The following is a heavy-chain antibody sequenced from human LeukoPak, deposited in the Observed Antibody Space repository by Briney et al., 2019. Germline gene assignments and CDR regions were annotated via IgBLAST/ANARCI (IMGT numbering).Heavy chain of an antibody. J-gene: IGHJ4*02. CDR2: IYPADSDT. CDR3: ARQVVPAAIIDY. V-gene: IGHV5-51*01. Sequence: GESLKISCKGSGYSFTSYWIGWVRQLPGKGLEWMGIIYPADSDTGYSPSSECQVTISADKSTSTAYLQWSSLKASDTAMYYCARQVVPAAIIDYWGQGTLVTVSS. CDR1: GYSFTSYW. D-gene: IGHD2-2*02.